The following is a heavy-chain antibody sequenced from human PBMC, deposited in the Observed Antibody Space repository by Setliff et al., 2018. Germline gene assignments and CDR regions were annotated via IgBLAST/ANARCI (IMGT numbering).Heavy chain of an antibody. Sequence: GSLRLSCAASGFTFSSYSMNWVRQAPGKGLEWVSYISSSSSTIYYADSVKGRFTISRDNAKNSLYLQMNSLRAEDTAVYYCALDGPYYYYGMDVWGQGTTVTVSS. V-gene: IGHV3-48*04. CDR2: ISSSSSTI. J-gene: IGHJ6*02. CDR1: GFTFSSYS. CDR3: ALDGPYYYYGMDV.